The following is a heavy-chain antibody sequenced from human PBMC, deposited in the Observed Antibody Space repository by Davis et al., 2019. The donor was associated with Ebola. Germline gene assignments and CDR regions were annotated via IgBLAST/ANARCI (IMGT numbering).Heavy chain of an antibody. Sequence: GGSLRLSCAASGFTFSNAWMSWVRQAPGKGLEWVANIKQDGSEKYYVDSVKGRFTISRDNAKNSLYLQMNSLRAEDTAVYYCARHSAYWGQGTLVTVSS. V-gene: IGHV3-7*01. CDR3: ARHSAY. CDR2: IKQDGSEK. D-gene: IGHD2-15*01. CDR1: GFTFSNAW. J-gene: IGHJ4*02.